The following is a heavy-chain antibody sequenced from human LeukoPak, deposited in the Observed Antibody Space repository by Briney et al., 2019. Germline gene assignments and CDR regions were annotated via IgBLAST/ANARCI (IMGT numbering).Heavy chain of an antibody. Sequence: GGSLRLSCAASGFTFSSYAMHWVRQAPGKGLEWVAVISYDGSNKYYADSVKGRFTISRDNSKNTLYLQMNSLRAEDTAVYYCAKDFSGYDPDYWGQGTLVTVSS. CDR3: AKDFSGYDPDY. CDR2: ISYDGSNK. J-gene: IGHJ4*02. CDR1: GFTFSSYA. D-gene: IGHD5-12*01. V-gene: IGHV3-30-3*01.